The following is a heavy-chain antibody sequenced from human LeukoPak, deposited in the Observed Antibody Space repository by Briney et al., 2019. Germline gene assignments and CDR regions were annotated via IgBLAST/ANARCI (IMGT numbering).Heavy chain of an antibody. V-gene: IGHV3-48*01. CDR2: ISSSSSTI. CDR3: ARRGVYVEYYFDY. D-gene: IGHD5/OR15-5a*01. Sequence: GGSLRLSCAASGFTFSSYAMSWVRQAPGKGLEWVSYISSSSSTIYYADSVKGRFTISRDNAKNSLYLQMNSLRAEDTAVYYCARRGVYVEYYFDYWGQGTLVTVSS. CDR1: GFTFSSYA. J-gene: IGHJ4*02.